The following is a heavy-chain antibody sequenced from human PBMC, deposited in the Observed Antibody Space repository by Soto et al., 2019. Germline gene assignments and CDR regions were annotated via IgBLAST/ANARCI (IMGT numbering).Heavy chain of an antibody. Sequence: TSETLSLTCAVYGGSFSGYYWSWIRQPPGKGLEWIGEINHSGSTNYNPSLKSRVTISVDTSKNQFSLKLSSVTAADTAVYYCAREYGDYAVKRWFDPWGQGTLVTVSS. CDR2: INHSGST. CDR1: GGSFSGYY. CDR3: AREYGDYAVKRWFDP. V-gene: IGHV4-34*01. J-gene: IGHJ5*02. D-gene: IGHD4-17*01.